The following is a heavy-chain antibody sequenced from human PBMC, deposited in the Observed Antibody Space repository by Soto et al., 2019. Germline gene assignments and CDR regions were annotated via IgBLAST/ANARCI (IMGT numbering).Heavy chain of an antibody. V-gene: IGHV4-34*01. CDR3: ARGQGVPINVPADDFGRLGRYYYMDV. CDR1: GGSFSGYY. J-gene: IGHJ6*03. CDR2: SDHSGRS. Sequence: QVQLQQGGAGLLNPSYTLSLTCGVYGGSFSGYYWNWIRQPPGKGLEWIGESDHSGRSNFNPFLMRRVAISGDTCKNQFSLKLNSMTAADTAVYFCARGQGVPINVPADDFGRLGRYYYMDVWGKGTPVTVSS. D-gene: IGHD3-3*01.